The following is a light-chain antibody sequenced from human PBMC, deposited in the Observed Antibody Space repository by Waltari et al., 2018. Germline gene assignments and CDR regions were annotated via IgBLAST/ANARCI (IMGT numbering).Light chain of an antibody. J-gene: IGKJ3*01. CDR3: QQSHSPPFT. CDR2: AAS. Sequence: DIQMTQSPASLAASLGDRVTITCRPSQSVTTSLNWYQQKSGEPPKLLIYAASSFQSGVPSRLSGRVSGTDFTLTITHLQPEDVATYFFQQSHSPPFTYGPGTKV. CDR1: QSVTTS. V-gene: IGKV1-39*01.